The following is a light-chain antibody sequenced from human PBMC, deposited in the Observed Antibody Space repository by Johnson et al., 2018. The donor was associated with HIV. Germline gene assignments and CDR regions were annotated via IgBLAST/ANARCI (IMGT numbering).Light chain of an antibody. CDR1: ITDVGNDA. CDR2: ANN. Sequence: QSILTQPPSVSAAAGQKVAISCSRDITDVGNDAESCCHQLPGTAPKFLIYANNKRPSEIPDRFSGSQSGTSATLGITGLHTGDEADCYCGPWYSSLSGYVFGTGTTVTVL. V-gene: IGLV1-51*01. CDR3: GPWYSSLSGYV. J-gene: IGLJ1*01.